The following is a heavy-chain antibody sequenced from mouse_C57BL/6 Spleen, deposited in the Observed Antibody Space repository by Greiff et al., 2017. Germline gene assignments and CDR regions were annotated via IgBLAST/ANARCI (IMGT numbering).Heavy chain of an antibody. Sequence: QVQLQQPGAELVKPGASVKMSCKASGYTFTSYWITWVKQRPGQGLEWIGDIYPGSGRTNYNEKFKSKATLTVDTSSRTAYMQLSSLTSEDSAVYYCARKGYSNPYYAMDYWGQGTSVTVSS. CDR1: GYTFTSYW. J-gene: IGHJ4*01. D-gene: IGHD2-5*01. CDR2: IYPGSGRT. CDR3: ARKGYSNPYYAMDY. V-gene: IGHV1-55*01.